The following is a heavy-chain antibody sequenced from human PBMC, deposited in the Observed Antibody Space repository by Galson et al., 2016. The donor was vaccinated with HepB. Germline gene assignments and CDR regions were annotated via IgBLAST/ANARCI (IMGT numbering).Heavy chain of an antibody. D-gene: IGHD3-16*01. CDR2: VYHKGET. CDR1: GSSIISTNW. CDR3: ALQLGGNNWFDS. J-gene: IGHJ5*01. V-gene: IGHV4-4*01. Sequence: ETLSLTCAVSGSSIISTNWWTWVRQPPQRGLEWIGEVYHKGETSYNPSLKSRVTISVDTSKNQFSLNLDSVTAADTAIYCCALQLGGNNWFDSWGPGTLVAVSS.